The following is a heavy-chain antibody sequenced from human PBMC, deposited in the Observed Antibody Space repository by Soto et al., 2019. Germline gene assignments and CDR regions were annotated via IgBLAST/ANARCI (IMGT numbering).Heavy chain of an antibody. V-gene: IGHV3-23*01. D-gene: IGHD3-22*01. Sequence: VQLLESGGGLVQPGGSLRLSCAASGFTFSSYAMSWVRQAPGKGLEWVSAISGSGGSTYYADSVKGRFTISRDNSKNTLYLQMNSLRAEDTAVYYCAKRGYYYDSSGTYYFDYWGQGTLVTVSS. CDR2: ISGSGGST. CDR1: GFTFSSYA. CDR3: AKRGYYYDSSGTYYFDY. J-gene: IGHJ4*02.